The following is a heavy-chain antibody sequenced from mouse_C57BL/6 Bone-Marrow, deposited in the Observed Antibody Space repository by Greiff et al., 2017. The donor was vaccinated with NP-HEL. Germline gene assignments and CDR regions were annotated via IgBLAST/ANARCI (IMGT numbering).Heavy chain of an antibody. CDR1: GYTFTSYW. CDR3: ARSEVTTWFAY. D-gene: IGHD2-2*01. V-gene: IGHV1-64*01. CDR2: IHPNSGST. Sequence: QVQLQQPGAELVKPGASVKLSCKASGYTFTSYWMHWVKQRPGQGLEWIGMIHPNSGSTNYNEKFKSKATLTADKSSSTAYMQLSSLTSEDSAVYYCARSEVTTWFAYWGQGTLVTVSA. J-gene: IGHJ3*01.